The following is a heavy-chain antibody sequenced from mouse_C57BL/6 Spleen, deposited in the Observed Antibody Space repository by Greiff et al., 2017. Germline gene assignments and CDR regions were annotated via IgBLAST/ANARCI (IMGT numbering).Heavy chain of an antibody. CDR3: ARVARGSSYYYAVDY. CDR1: GYTFTSYW. J-gene: IGHJ4*01. V-gene: IGHV1-64*01. D-gene: IGHD1-1*01. Sequence: QVQLQQPGAELVKPGASVKLSCKASGYTFTSYWMHWVKQRPGQGLEWIGMIHPNSGSTNYNEKFKSKATLTVDKSSSTAYMQLSSLTSEDSAVYDGARVARGSSYYYAVDYWGQGTSVTVSS. CDR2: IHPNSGST.